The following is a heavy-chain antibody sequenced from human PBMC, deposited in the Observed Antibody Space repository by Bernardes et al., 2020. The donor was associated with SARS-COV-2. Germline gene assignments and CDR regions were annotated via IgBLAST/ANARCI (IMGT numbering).Heavy chain of an antibody. CDR2: ISHTGST. J-gene: IGHJ3*02. CDR3: ARDWRYYDSSGPHGFDI. D-gene: IGHD3-22*01. V-gene: IGHV4-59*01. CDR1: GDSISTYY. Sequence: SETLSLTCTVSGDSISTYYWSWIRQPPGKGLEWIGYISHTGSTNYNPSLKSRITISLDTSKKLFSLKLSSVTAADTAVYYCARDWRYYDSSGPHGFDIWGQGTLVTVSS.